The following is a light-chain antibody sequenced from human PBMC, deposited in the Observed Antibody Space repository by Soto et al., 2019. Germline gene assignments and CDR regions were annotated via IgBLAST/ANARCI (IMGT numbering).Light chain of an antibody. CDR3: HQYDSSPNT. V-gene: IGKV3-20*01. J-gene: IGKJ4*01. CDR1: QSVNNRY. CDR2: GTS. Sequence: EIVLTQSPGTLCLSPGERATLYCRASQSVNNRYLAWFQQKPGQAPRLLIFGTSSRATGIPDRFSGSGSGTDFTLTISRLELEDFAVYYCHQYDSSPNTFGGGTKVDIK.